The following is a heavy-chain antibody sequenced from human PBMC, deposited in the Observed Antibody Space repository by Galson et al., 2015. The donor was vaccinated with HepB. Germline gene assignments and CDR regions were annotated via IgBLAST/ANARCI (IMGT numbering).Heavy chain of an antibody. CDR3: ARDGSGYYFDY. Sequence: SLRLSCAASGFTFDDYGMSWVRQAPGKGLEWVSGINWNGGSTGYADSVKGRFTISRDNAKNSLYLQTNSLRAEDTALYYCARDGSGYYFDYWGQGTLVTVSS. CDR1: GFTFDDYG. J-gene: IGHJ4*02. D-gene: IGHD3-3*01. CDR2: INWNGGST. V-gene: IGHV3-20*04.